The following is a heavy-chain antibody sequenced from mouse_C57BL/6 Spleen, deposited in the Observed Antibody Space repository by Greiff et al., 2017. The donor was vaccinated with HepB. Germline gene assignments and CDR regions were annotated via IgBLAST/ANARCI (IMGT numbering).Heavy chain of an antibody. J-gene: IGHJ1*03. CDR2: IHPNSGST. CDR3: ARGCYGSPYWYFDV. D-gene: IGHD1-1*01. CDR1: GYTFTSYW. Sequence: QVQLQQPGAELVKPGASVKLSCKASGYTFTSYWMHWVKQRPGQGLEWIGMIHPNSGSTNYNEKFKSKATLTVDKSSSTAYMQLSSLTSEDSAVYYCARGCYGSPYWYFDVWGTGTTVTVSS. V-gene: IGHV1-64*01.